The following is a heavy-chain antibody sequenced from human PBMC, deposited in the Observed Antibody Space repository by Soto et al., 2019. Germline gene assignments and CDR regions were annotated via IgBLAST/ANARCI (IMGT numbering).Heavy chain of an antibody. Sequence: QVQLQQSGPGLVKPSETLSLTCTVSGDSFSSYFWTWIRQPPGKGLEWIGYVYYSGSTNYNPSLKSRVTITIDTSKNLFSLKVSSVTAADTAVYYCARTLQVASAGCFDPGGQGTLFTVSP. CDR3: ARTLQVASAGCFDP. CDR2: VYYSGST. V-gene: IGHV4-59*01. J-gene: IGHJ5*02. D-gene: IGHD6-25*01. CDR1: GDSFSSYF.